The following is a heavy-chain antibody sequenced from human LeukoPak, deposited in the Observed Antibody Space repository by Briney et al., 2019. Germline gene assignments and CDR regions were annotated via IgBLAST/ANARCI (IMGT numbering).Heavy chain of an antibody. Sequence: PGRSLRLSCAASGFTFDDYAMHWVRQAPGKGLEWVSGISWNSGSIGYADSVKGRFTISRDNAKNSLYLQMNSLRAEDTALYYCAKDSGELLWFGFDYWGQGTLVTVSS. CDR1: GFTFDDYA. J-gene: IGHJ4*02. D-gene: IGHD3-10*01. CDR3: AKDSGELLWFGFDY. CDR2: ISWNSGSI. V-gene: IGHV3-9*01.